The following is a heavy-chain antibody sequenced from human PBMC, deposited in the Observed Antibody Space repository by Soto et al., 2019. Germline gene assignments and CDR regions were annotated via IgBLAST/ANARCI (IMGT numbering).Heavy chain of an antibody. J-gene: IGHJ4*02. CDR1: GFTFSDYY. CDR3: ARDRGYYASSGYYHDY. D-gene: IGHD3-22*01. V-gene: IGHV3-11*05. Sequence: QVQLVESGGGLVKPGGSLRLSCAASGFTFSDYYMSWIRQAPGKGLEWVLYISSSSSYTNYADSVKGRFTISRDKVKNSLYLQMNSLRAEDTAVYFCARDRGYYASSGYYHDYWGQGTLVTVSS. CDR2: ISSSSSYT.